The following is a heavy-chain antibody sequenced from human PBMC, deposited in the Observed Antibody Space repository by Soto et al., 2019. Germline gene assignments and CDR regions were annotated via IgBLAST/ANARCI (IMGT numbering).Heavy chain of an antibody. CDR3: ATDGGSSNWYFGHYGMDV. Sequence: ASVKVSCKVSGYTLTELSMHWVRQAPGKGLEWMGGFDPEDGETIYAQKFQGRVTMTEDTSTDTAYMELSSLRSEDTAVYYCATDGGSSNWYFGHYGMDVWGQGTTVTVSS. D-gene: IGHD6-13*01. CDR2: FDPEDGET. J-gene: IGHJ6*02. V-gene: IGHV1-24*01. CDR1: GYTLTELS.